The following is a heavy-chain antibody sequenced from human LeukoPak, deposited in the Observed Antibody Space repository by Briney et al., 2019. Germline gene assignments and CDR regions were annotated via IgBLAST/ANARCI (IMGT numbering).Heavy chain of an antibody. CDR1: GYTFTSYD. CDR3: ARGTLYDSSGYHNWFDP. J-gene: IGHJ5*02. CDR2: MNPNSGNT. D-gene: IGHD3-22*01. V-gene: IGHV1-8*03. Sequence: ASVKVSCKASGYTFTSYDINWVRQATGQGLEWMGWMNPNSGNTGYAQKFQGRVTITRNTSISTAYMELSSLRSEDMAVYYCARGTLYDSSGYHNWFDPWGQGTLVTVSS.